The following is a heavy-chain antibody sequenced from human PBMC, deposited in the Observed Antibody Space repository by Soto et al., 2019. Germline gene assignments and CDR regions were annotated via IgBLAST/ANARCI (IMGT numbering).Heavy chain of an antibody. J-gene: IGHJ5*02. V-gene: IGHV4-34*01. D-gene: IGHD5-18*01. CDR1: GGSFSGYY. Sequence: SETLSLTCAVYGGSFSGYYWGWIRQPPGKGLEWIGEINHSGSTNYNPSLKSRVTISVDTSKNQFSLKLSSVTAADTAVYYCARLPLRYGGFDPWGQGTLVTVSS. CDR2: INHSGST. CDR3: ARLPLRYGGFDP.